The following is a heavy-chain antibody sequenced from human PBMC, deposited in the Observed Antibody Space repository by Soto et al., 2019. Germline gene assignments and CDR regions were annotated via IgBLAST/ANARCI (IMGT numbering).Heavy chain of an antibody. D-gene: IGHD5-12*01. CDR3: AKGAQRWLPNYYYYGMDV. V-gene: IGHV3-23*01. J-gene: IGHJ6*02. CDR2: ISGSGGST. CDR1: GFTFSSYA. Sequence: PGGSLRLSCAASGFTFSSYAMSWVRQAPGKGLEWVSAISGSGGSTYYADSVKGRFTISRDNSKNTLYLQMNSLRAEDTAVYYCAKGAQRWLPNYYYYGMDVWGQGTTVTVSS.